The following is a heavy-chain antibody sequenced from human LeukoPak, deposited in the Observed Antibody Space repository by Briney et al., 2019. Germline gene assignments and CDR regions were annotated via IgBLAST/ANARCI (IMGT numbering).Heavy chain of an antibody. CDR1: GFTFSSYG. J-gene: IGHJ4*02. D-gene: IGHD3-9*01. CDR3: AREYYDILTGYRQYYFDY. Sequence: AGGSLRLSCAASGFTFSSYGMHWVRQAPGKGLEWVAVIWYDGSNKYYADSVKGRFTTSRDNSKNTLYLQMNSLRAEDTAVYYCAREYYDILTGYRQYYFDYWGQGTLVTVSS. CDR2: IWYDGSNK. V-gene: IGHV3-33*01.